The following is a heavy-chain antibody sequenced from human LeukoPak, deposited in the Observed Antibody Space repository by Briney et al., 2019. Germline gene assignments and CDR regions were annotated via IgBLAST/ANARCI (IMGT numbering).Heavy chain of an antibody. J-gene: IGHJ4*02. D-gene: IGHD2-2*01. CDR2: MNPNSGNT. CDR1: GYTFTSYG. CDR3: ARGRSRILGYCSSTSCYELGD. Sequence: GASVKVSCKASGYTFTSYGINWVRQATGQGLEWMGWMNPNSGNTGYAQKFQGRVTMTRNTSISTAYMELSSLRSEDTAVYYCARGRSRILGYCSSTSCYELGDWGQGTLVTVSS. V-gene: IGHV1-8*02.